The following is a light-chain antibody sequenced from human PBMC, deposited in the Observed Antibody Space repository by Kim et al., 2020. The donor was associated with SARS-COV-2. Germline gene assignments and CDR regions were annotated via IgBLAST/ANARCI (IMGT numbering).Light chain of an antibody. CDR2: CTS. Sequence: GDKATLLSRASNSVSSGYLAWCQQQPGHPPRLLIYCTSTRAAGIPGRCSVSGAGTEFTLTISRMEPDDFAVDYCQQYGSTRTWTFGQGTKVDIK. CDR3: QQYGSTRTWT. V-gene: IGKV3-20*01. J-gene: IGKJ1*01. CDR1: NSVSSGY.